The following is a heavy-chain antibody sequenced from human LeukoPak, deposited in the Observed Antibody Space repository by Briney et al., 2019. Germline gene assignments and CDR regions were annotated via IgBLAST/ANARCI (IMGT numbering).Heavy chain of an antibody. CDR2: IYYSGST. J-gene: IGHJ4*02. D-gene: IGHD5-24*01. V-gene: IGHV4-59*01. Sequence: SETLSLTCTVSGGTISSYYWSWIRQPPGKGLEWIGYIYYSGSTNYNPSLKSRVTISVDTSKNQFSLKLSSVTAADTAVYYCARGNRDGYDYWGQGTLVTVSS. CDR1: GGTISSYY. CDR3: ARGNRDGYDY.